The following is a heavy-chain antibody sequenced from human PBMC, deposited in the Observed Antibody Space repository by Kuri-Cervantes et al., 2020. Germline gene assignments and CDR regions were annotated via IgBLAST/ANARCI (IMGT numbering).Heavy chain of an antibody. V-gene: IGHV3-53*01. D-gene: IGHD1-26*01. Sequence: LSLTCAASGFTVSSNYMSWVRQAPGKGLEWVSVIYSGGSTYYADSVKGRFTISRDNSKNTLYLQMNSLRAEDTAVYYCARDHRKSGSYYYYGMDVWGQGTTVTVSS. CDR1: GFTVSSNY. CDR3: ARDHRKSGSYYYYGMDV. J-gene: IGHJ6*02. CDR2: IYSGGST.